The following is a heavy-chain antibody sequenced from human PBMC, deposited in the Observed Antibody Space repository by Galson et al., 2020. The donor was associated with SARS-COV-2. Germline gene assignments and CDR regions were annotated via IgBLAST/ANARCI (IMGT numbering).Heavy chain of an antibody. CDR1: GDSLTSYY. CDR3: ARCSRPQYVLPAAPLDV. D-gene: IGHD2-2*01. CDR2: VNYSGNT. J-gene: IGHJ6*02. V-gene: IGHV4-59*08. Sequence: ETSETLSLTCTVSGDSLTSYYWSWIRQTPGQGLEWIGYVNYSGNTNYNPSLKGRVTITVDTSRNQFSRKLRSVTAADTAVYYCARCSRPQYVLPAAPLDVWSQGTTVTVSS.